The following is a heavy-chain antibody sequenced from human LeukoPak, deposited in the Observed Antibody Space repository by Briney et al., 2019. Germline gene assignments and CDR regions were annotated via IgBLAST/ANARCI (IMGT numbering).Heavy chain of an antibody. CDR1: GFSFTTYW. Sequence: GGSLRLSCAASGFSFTTYWMSWVRQAPGKGLEWVANIKKDGSDKYYVDSVKGRFTISRDNAKNSLYLQMNSLRAEDTAIYYCARVGLTTVTFDSWGQGTLVTVSS. D-gene: IGHD4-17*01. V-gene: IGHV3-7*01. J-gene: IGHJ4*02. CDR3: ARVGLTTVTFDS. CDR2: IKKDGSDK.